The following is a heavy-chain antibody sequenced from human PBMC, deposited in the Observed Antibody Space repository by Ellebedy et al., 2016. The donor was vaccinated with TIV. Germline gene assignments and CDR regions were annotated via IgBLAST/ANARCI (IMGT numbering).Heavy chain of an antibody. CDR3: ARVIGLRDCSGDICSPPPPLDH. Sequence: ASVKVSCKASGYTFTSFGITWVRQAPGQGLEWMGWISAYNGNTNYVQKLQGRVTMTTDTSTSTAYMELRSLRSDDTAVYYCARVIGLRDCSGDICSPPPPLDHWGQGAPVTVSS. D-gene: IGHD2-15*01. CDR1: GYTFTSFG. CDR2: ISAYNGNT. V-gene: IGHV1-18*04. J-gene: IGHJ4*02.